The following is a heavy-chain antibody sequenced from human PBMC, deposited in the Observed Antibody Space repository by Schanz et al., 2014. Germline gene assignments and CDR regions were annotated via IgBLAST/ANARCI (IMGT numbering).Heavy chain of an antibody. CDR1: GFSFSSYA. Sequence: DLVESGGGLIQRGESLRLSCSASGFSFSSYAMSWVRQAPGKGLEWVSALSGSGGSTYYADSVKGRFTISRDNSKNTLYLQMNSLRAEDTAVYYCAKARRKSNCSGGRCFHYSYYGMDVWGQGTTVTVSS. CDR2: LSGSGGST. J-gene: IGHJ6*02. CDR3: AKARRKSNCSGGRCFHYSYYGMDV. V-gene: IGHV3-23*04. D-gene: IGHD2-15*01.